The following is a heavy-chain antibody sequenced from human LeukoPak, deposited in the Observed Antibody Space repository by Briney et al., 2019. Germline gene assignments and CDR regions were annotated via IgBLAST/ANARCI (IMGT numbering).Heavy chain of an antibody. CDR2: ISSSGSTI. J-gene: IGHJ4*02. D-gene: IGHD3-3*01. CDR3: AREGAYYDFWSGYSYFDY. CDR1: GFTFSSYE. Sequence: GGSLRLSCAASGFTFSSYEMNWVRQAPGKGLEWVSYISSSGSTIYYADSVKGRFTISRDNAKNSLYLQMNSLRAEDTALYYCAREGAYYDFWSGYSYFDYWGQGTLVTVSS. V-gene: IGHV3-48*03.